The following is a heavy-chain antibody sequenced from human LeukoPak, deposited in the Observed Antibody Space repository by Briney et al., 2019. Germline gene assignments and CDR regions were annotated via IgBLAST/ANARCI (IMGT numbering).Heavy chain of an antibody. CDR1: GFTFSGYW. V-gene: IGHV3-74*01. D-gene: IGHD6-19*01. J-gene: IGHJ4*02. CDR3: ARAGVAVAYYYYFDY. Sequence: GGSLRLSCAASGFTFSGYWMHWVRQAPGKGLVWVSRIKSDGSRTTYADSVKGRFTISRDYAKNTLYLQMNSLRAEDTAVYYCARAGVAVAYYYYFDYWGQGSLVTVSS. CDR2: IKSDGSRT.